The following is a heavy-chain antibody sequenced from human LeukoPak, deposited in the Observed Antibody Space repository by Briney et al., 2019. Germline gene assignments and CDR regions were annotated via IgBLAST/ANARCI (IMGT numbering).Heavy chain of an antibody. V-gene: IGHV3-30*18. CDR3: AKVPSAGSSLLPDY. CDR2: ISYDGSNK. J-gene: IGHJ4*02. Sequence: GRSLRLSCTASGFTFSTYGMHWVRQAPGKGLEWVALISYDGSNKYYADSVKGRFTISRDNSKNTMSLQMSSLRAEDTAVYYCAKVPSAGSSLLPDYWGQGTLVTVAS. CDR1: GFTFSTYG. D-gene: IGHD1-26*01.